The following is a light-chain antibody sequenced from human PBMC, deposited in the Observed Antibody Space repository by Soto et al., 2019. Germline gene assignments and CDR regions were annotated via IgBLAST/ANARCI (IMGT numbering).Light chain of an antibody. CDR2: DAS. CDR1: QSISSW. CDR3: QQYNSYPWT. V-gene: IGKV1-5*01. Sequence: DIQMTQSPSTLSASVGDRVTITCRASQSISSWLAWYQQKPGKAPKLLNYDASSLESGVPSRFSGSGSGTEFTLTISSLQPDDFATYYCQQYNSYPWTFCQGTMVEIK. J-gene: IGKJ1*01.